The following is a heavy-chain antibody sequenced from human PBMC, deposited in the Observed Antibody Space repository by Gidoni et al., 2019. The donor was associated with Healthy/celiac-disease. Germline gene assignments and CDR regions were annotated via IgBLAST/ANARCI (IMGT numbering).Heavy chain of an antibody. Sequence: QVQLQQWGAGLLKPSETLSLTCAVSGGSFSGYYWSWIRQPPGKGLEWIGEINHSGSTNYNPSLKSRVTRSVDTSKNQFSMKLSSVTAADTAVYYCARGLVAYGMDVWGQGTTVTVSS. CDR3: ARGLVAYGMDV. CDR2: INHSGST. CDR1: GGSFSGYY. D-gene: IGHD2-8*02. J-gene: IGHJ6*02. V-gene: IGHV4-34*01.